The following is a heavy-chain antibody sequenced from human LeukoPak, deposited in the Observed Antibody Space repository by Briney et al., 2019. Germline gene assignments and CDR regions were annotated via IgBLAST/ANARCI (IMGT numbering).Heavy chain of an antibody. CDR3: ARAPSEIGGYYPEYFRH. CDR1: GFTLSSYW. Sequence: GGSLRLSCAASGFTLSSYWMHWVRQAPGNGLVWVSRIKSDGRTNYAASVKGRFTISRDNATNTVSMQMNSLRAEDMGVYYCARAPSEIGGYYPEYFRHWGQGTLVIVSS. D-gene: IGHD3-22*01. V-gene: IGHV3-74*01. CDR2: IKSDGRT. J-gene: IGHJ1*01.